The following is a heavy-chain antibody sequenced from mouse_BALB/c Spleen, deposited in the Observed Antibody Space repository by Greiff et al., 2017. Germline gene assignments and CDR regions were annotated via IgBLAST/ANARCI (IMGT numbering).Heavy chain of an antibody. V-gene: IGHV1-67*01. J-gene: IGHJ4*01. CDR3: ARSYYGSTLYAMDY. Sequence: VQLQQSGPELVRPGVSVKISCKGSGYTFTDYAMHWVKQSHAKSLEWIGVISTYYGNTNYNQKFKGKATMTVDKSSSTAYMELARLTSEDAAIYYCARSYYGSTLYAMDYWGQGTSVTVSS. CDR2: ISTYYGNT. CDR1: GYTFTDYA. D-gene: IGHD1-1*01.